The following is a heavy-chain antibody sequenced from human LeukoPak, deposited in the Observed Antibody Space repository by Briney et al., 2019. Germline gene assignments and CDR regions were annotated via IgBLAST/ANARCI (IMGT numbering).Heavy chain of an antibody. CDR1: GGSISSYY. J-gene: IGHJ6*03. Sequence: SKTLSLTCTVSGGSISSYYWSWIRQPAGKGLEWIGRIYSSGSTNYNPSLKSRVTMSVDTSKNQFSLKLSSVTVADTAVYYCARSKGSESYYYYYMDVWGKGTTVTVSS. D-gene: IGHD1-26*01. CDR3: ARSKGSESYYYYYMDV. CDR2: IYSSGST. V-gene: IGHV4-4*07.